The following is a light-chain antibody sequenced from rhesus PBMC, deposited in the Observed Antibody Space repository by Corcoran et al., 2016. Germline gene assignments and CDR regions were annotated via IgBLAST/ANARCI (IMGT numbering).Light chain of an antibody. J-gene: IGKJ1*01. CDR1: QSVSRR. V-gene: IGKV3-35*01. CDR3: QQYSNWPWT. Sequence: EIVLTQSPATLSLSPGERATLSCRASQSVSRRLAWYQQKPGQAPRLLIFELPTRAPGIPDRFRGSGFGTDFTLTISGLEPEDVGVYYCQQYSNWPWTFGQGTGVEIK. CDR2: ELP.